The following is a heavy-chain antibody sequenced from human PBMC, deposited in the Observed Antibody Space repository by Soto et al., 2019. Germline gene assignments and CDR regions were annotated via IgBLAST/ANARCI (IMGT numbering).Heavy chain of an antibody. J-gene: IGHJ4*02. V-gene: IGHV3-30-3*01. Sequence: ESGGGVVQPGRSLRLSCAASGLSFSDSAMHWVRQAPGKGLEWVALTSSDDNHKYYADSVKGRFTISRDNSNNTLFLQMDSLRPDDTAKYYGARASGPPGDFFDFWGQGALVTVSS. CDR1: GLSFSDSA. CDR2: TSSDDNHK. D-gene: IGHD3-10*01. CDR3: ARASGPPGDFFDF.